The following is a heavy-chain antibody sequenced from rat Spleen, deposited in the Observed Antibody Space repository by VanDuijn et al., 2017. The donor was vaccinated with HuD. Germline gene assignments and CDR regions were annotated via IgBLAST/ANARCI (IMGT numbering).Heavy chain of an antibody. V-gene: IGHV5-7*01. CDR3: ARHDIAAIFDY. D-gene: IGHD1-2*01. CDR2: ISYDGSST. Sequence: EVQLMESGGGLVQPGRSMKLSCAASGFTFSDYYMAWVRQAPKKGLEWVASISYDGSSTYYRDSVKGRFTISRDNAKSTLYLQRDSLRSEDTATYYCARHDIAAIFDYWGQGVMVTVSS. CDR1: GFTFSDYY. J-gene: IGHJ2*01.